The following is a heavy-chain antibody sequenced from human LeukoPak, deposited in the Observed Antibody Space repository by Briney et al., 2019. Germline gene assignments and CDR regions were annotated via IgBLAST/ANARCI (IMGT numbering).Heavy chain of an antibody. CDR1: GGSFSGYY. J-gene: IGHJ4*02. Sequence: SETLSLTCAVYGGSFSGYYWSWIRQPPGKGLEWIGEINHSGSTNYNPSLKSRVTISVDTSKNQFSLKLSSVTAADTAVYYCARTLDYWGQGTLVTVSS. CDR3: ARTLDY. V-gene: IGHV4-34*01. CDR2: INHSGST.